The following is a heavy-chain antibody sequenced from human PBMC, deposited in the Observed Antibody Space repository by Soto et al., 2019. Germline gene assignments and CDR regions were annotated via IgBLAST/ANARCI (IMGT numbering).Heavy chain of an antibody. CDR2: ISYDGSNK. CDR3: ARDAVSSGPIRDAFDI. D-gene: IGHD3-22*01. J-gene: IGHJ3*02. V-gene: IGHV3-30*03. CDR1: GFTFSSYG. Sequence: GGSLRLSCAASGFTFSSYGMHWVRQAPGKGLEWVAVISYDGSNKYYADSVKGRFTISRDNSKNTLYLQMNSLRAEDTAVYYCARDAVSSGPIRDAFDIWGQGTMVTVSS.